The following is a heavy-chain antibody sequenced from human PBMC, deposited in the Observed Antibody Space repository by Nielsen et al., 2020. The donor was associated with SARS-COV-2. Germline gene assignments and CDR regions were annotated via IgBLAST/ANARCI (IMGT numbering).Heavy chain of an antibody. CDR2: ISYDGSNK. Sequence: GESLKISCAASGFTFSSYAMHWVRQAPGKGLEWVAVISYDGSNKYYADSVKGRFTISRDNSKNTLYLQMNSLRAEDTAVYYCARGWELQVDYWGQGTLVTVSS. D-gene: IGHD2-15*01. V-gene: IGHV3-30-3*01. CDR3: ARGWELQVDY. J-gene: IGHJ4*02. CDR1: GFTFSSYA.